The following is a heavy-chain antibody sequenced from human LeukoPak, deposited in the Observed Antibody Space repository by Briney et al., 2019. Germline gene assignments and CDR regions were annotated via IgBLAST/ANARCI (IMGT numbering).Heavy chain of an antibody. CDR1: GGSISSYY. CDR3: AREPCMVRGFDY. CDR2: IYSSGST. J-gene: IGHJ4*02. Sequence: PSETLSLTCTVSGGSISSYYWSWIRQPAGKGLEWIGRIYSSGSTDYNPSLKSRVTMSIDTSKNQFSLRLSSVTAADTAVYYCAREPCMVRGFDYWGQGTLVTVSS. V-gene: IGHV4-4*07. D-gene: IGHD3-10*01.